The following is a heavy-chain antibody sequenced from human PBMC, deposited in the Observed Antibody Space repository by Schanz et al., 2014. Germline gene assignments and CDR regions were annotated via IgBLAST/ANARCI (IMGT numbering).Heavy chain of an antibody. J-gene: IGHJ4*02. V-gene: IGHV3-33*01. CDR2: IWSDGSTK. CDR1: GFAFSVYG. CDR3: ARAHGNNWYGKGLDY. D-gene: IGHD1-1*01. Sequence: QVQLVESGGGVVQPGRSLRLSCAASGFAFSVYGMHWVRQAPGKGREWVAVIWSDGSTKYYADSVKGRFTISRDNSKNTLYLQMNSLRADDTAVYVCARAHGNNWYGKGLDYWGQGTLVTVSS.